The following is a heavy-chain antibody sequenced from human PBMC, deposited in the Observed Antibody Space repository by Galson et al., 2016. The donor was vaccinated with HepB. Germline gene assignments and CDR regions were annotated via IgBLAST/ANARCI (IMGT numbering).Heavy chain of an antibody. CDR2: IDPSDSHT. CDR3: ARQVNSGWSWYIDL. CDR1: GFRLASYW. D-gene: IGHD6-19*01. V-gene: IGHV5-10-1*01. Sequence: QSGAEVKKPGESLRISCKGSGFRLASYWISWVRQMPGKGLEWMGKIDPSDSHTTYSPSFRGHVTMSTDRSFTTAYLQWSSLPASDTAMYYGARQVNSGWSWYIDLWGRGTLVTVSS. J-gene: IGHJ2*01.